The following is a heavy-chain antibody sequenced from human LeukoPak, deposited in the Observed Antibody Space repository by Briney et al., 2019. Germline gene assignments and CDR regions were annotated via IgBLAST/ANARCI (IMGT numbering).Heavy chain of an antibody. CDR2: VGGGIDI. V-gene: IGHV3-23*01. Sequence: PGGSLRLSCVASGFTFSVHGMTWVRQAPGEGLEWASSVGGGIDIYYADSVKGRFTASRDDSMKTVYLQMNSLRAEDTAVYYCAKDRFCSSTNCPYDQWGQGTLVTVSS. CDR1: GFTFSVHG. CDR3: AKDRFCSSTNCPYDQ. D-gene: IGHD2-2*01. J-gene: IGHJ5*02.